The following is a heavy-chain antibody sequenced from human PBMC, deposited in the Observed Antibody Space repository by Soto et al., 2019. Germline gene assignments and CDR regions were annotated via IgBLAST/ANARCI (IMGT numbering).Heavy chain of an antibody. J-gene: IGHJ6*02. Sequence: GGSLRLSCAASGFTFSSYGMHWVRQAPGKGLEWVAVISYDGSNKYYADSVKGRFTISRDNSKNTLYLQMNSLRAEDTAVYYCAKDLFCSSTSCYGPRMDVWGQGTTVTVSS. CDR2: ISYDGSNK. CDR3: AKDLFCSSTSCYGPRMDV. CDR1: GFTFSSYG. D-gene: IGHD2-2*01. V-gene: IGHV3-30*18.